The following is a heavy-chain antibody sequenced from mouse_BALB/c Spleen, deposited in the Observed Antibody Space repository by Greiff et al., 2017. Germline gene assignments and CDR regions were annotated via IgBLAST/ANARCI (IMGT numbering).Heavy chain of an antibody. CDR3: AREGYYGSSLYCDY. CDR2: INSNGGST. CDR1: GFTFSSYG. V-gene: IGHV5-6-3*01. J-gene: IGHJ2*01. D-gene: IGHD1-1*01. Sequence: DVKLVESGGGLVQPGGSLKLSCAASGFTFSSYGMSWVRQTPDKRLELVATINSNGGSTYYPDSVKGRFTISRDNAKNTLYLQMSSLKAEDTAMYYCAREGYYGSSLYCDYWGQGTTLTVSA.